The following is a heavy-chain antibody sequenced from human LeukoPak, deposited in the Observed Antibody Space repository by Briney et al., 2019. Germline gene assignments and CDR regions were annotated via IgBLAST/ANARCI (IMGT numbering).Heavy chain of an antibody. D-gene: IGHD1-26*01. CDR3: ARDPVEWELLLDY. J-gene: IGHJ4*02. Sequence: GGSLRLSCAASGFTFSSYWMGWVRRAPGKRLEWVANMNIDGSEKYYADSAKGRFTISRDNAGNSVYLQMNSLRVEDTAVYYCARDPVEWELLLDYWGQGTLVTVSS. CDR2: MNIDGSEK. CDR1: GFTFSSYW. V-gene: IGHV3-7*01.